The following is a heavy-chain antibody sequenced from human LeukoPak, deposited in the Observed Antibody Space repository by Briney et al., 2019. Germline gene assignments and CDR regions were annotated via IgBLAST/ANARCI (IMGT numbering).Heavy chain of an antibody. D-gene: IGHD1-1*01. V-gene: IGHV3-23*01. J-gene: IGHJ4*02. CDR2: ISGSGGST. CDR1: GFTFSSYA. Sequence: GGSLRLSCAASGFTFSSYAMSWVRQAPGKGLEYVSVISGSGGSTHYRDSVKGRFTISRDNTKNTLYLQMNSLRVEDTAVYYCAKDGTTTITFDYWGQGTLVTVSS. CDR3: AKDGTTTITFDY.